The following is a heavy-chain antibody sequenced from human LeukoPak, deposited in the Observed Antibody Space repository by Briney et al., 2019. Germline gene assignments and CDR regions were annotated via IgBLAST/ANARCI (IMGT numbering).Heavy chain of an antibody. D-gene: IGHD1-26*01. CDR3: AIVGAWGIFDY. CDR2: IIPILGIA. Sequence: SSVKVSCKASGGTFSSYAISWVRQAPGQGLEWMGRIIPILGIANYAQKFQGRVTITADKSTSTAYMELSSLRSEDTAVYYCAIVGAWGIFDYWGQGTLVTVSS. V-gene: IGHV1-69*04. J-gene: IGHJ4*02. CDR1: GGTFSSYA.